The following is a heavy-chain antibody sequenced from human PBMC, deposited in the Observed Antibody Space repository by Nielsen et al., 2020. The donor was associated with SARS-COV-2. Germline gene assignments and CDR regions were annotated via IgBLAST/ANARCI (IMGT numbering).Heavy chain of an antibody. CDR1: GFTFSGYG. CDR3: AKGSGGYYSPFDY. J-gene: IGHJ4*02. CDR2: ISYDGSNK. Sequence: GESLKISCAASGFTFSGYGMHWVRQAPGKGLEWVAVISYDGSNKYYADSVKGRFTISRDNSKNTLYLQMNSLRAEDTAVYYCAKGSGGYYSPFDYWGQGTLVTVSS. V-gene: IGHV3-30*18. D-gene: IGHD3-10*01.